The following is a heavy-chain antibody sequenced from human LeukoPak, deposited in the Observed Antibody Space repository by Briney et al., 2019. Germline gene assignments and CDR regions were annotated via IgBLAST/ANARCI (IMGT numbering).Heavy chain of an antibody. CDR1: GFTFSSYA. CDR3: ARDGLRGTWDYYYYGMDV. J-gene: IGHJ6*02. D-gene: IGHD3-16*01. V-gene: IGHV3-30-3*01. Sequence: GSLRLSCAASGFTFSSYAMHWVRHAPGKGLEWVAVISYDGSNKYYADSVKGRFTISRDNSKNTLYLQMNSLRAEDTAVYYCARDGLRGTWDYYYYGMDVWGQGTTVTVSS. CDR2: ISYDGSNK.